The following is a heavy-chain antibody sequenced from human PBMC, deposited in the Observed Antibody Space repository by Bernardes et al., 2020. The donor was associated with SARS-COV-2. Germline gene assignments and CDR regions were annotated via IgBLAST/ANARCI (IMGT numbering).Heavy chain of an antibody. Sequence: SKTLSPTCTVSGGSINSNYWSWIRQSAGKGLEWIGHVYYSGKTNYNPSLRSRVTISIDTSKNQFSLKVTSVTAADTAVYYCASSLSSGFVDHWCQGTRVTVSS. CDR3: ASSLSSGFVDH. CDR1: GGSINSNY. D-gene: IGHD6-19*01. CDR2: VYYSGKT. J-gene: IGHJ4*02. V-gene: IGHV4-59*01.